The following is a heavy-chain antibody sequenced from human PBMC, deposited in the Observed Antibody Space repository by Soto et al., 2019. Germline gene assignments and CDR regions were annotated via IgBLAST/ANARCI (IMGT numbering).Heavy chain of an antibody. V-gene: IGHV1-69*01. CDR2: IIPMFGTA. D-gene: IGHD3-22*01. CDR1: GDTFSSYA. J-gene: IGHJ4*02. CDR3: ARVGPAHYYDSSGYYSPLDY. Sequence: QVQLVQSGAEVKKPGSSVKVSCKASGDTFSSYAINWVRQAPGQGREWMGGIIPMFGTANYAQKFKGRVTLTAGESTTTGYMELSSLRSEDTAVYYCARVGPAHYYDSSGYYSPLDYWGQGTLVTVSS.